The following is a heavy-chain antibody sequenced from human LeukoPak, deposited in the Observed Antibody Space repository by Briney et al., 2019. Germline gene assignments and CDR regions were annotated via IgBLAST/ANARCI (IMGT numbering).Heavy chain of an antibody. CDR3: ARDPIGYGLDY. D-gene: IGHD5-18*01. V-gene: IGHV4-59*11. CDR1: SGSINNHY. J-gene: IGHJ4*02. Sequence: PSETLSLTCIVSSGSINNHYWSWIRQPPGKGLEWVGYIYDSWNTNYNPSLQSRVTISMDASRNQFSLNLTSVTAADTAVYYCARDPIGYGLDYWGQGTLVTVSS. CDR2: IYDSWNT.